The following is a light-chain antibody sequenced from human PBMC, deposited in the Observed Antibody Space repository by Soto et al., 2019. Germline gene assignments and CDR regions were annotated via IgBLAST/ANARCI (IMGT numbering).Light chain of an antibody. V-gene: IGLV2-14*01. CDR3: SSYTSTNHVV. CDR1: SSDVGGHNY. CDR2: EVT. J-gene: IGLJ2*01. Sequence: QSVLTQPASVSGSPGQSITISCTGTSSDVGGHNYVSWYQQHPGKAPKLVIYEVTKRPSGVSNRFSGSKSGNTASLTISGLQAEDETDYYCSSYTSTNHVVFGGGTKLTVL.